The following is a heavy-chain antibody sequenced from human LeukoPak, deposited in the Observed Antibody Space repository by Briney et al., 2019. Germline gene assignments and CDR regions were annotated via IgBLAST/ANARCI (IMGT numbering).Heavy chain of an antibody. CDR1: GGSISSSSYY. Sequence: PSETLSLTCTASGGSISSSSYYWGWIRQPPGKGLEWIGSIYYSGSTYYNPSLKSRVTISVDTSKNQFSLKLSSVTAADTAVYYCARHNFVRSSTDYWGQGTLVTVSS. J-gene: IGHJ4*02. D-gene: IGHD6-6*01. V-gene: IGHV4-39*01. CDR2: IYYSGST. CDR3: ARHNFVRSSTDY.